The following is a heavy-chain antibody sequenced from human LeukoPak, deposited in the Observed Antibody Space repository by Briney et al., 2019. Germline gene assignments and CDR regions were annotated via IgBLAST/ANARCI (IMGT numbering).Heavy chain of an antibody. J-gene: IGHJ4*02. CDR1: GYTLTELS. V-gene: IGHV1-24*01. D-gene: IGHD1-26*01. CDR2: FDPEDGET. Sequence: ASVKASCKVPGYTLTELSMHWVRQAPGKGLEWMGGFDPEDGETIYAQKFQGRVTMTEDTSTDTAYMELSSLRSEDTAVYYCATSVVGATTPDTYFDYWGQGTLVTVSS. CDR3: ATSVVGATTPDTYFDY.